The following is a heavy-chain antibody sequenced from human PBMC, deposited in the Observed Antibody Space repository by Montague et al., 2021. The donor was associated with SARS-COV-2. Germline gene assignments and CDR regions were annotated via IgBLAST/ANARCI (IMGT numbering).Heavy chain of an antibody. D-gene: IGHD3-22*01. CDR3: ARGRQHFNMIVVVMTGGEYYFAY. CDR2: INHRGTS. V-gene: IGHV4-34*01. J-gene: IGHJ4*02. CDR1: GGSFSDYY. Sequence: SETLSLTCAVYGGSFSDYYWSWIRQPPGKGLEWIGEINHRGTSKYNPSLKSRVSISLDTSKNQFSLYLSSVTAADTAVYYCARGRQHFNMIVVVMTGGEYYFAYWGQGPLVTVPS.